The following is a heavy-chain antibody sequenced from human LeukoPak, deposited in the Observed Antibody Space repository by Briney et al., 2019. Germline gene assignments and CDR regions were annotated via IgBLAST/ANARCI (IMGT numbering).Heavy chain of an antibody. D-gene: IGHD3-22*01. CDR2: IYYSGST. Sequence: PSETLSLTCTVSGGSISSGGYYWSWIRQPPGKGLEWIGYIYYSGSTYYNPSLKSRVTISVDTSKNQFSLKLSSVTAADTAVYYCARVSYYYDSSGYHDAFDIWGQGTMVTVSS. CDR3: ARVSYYYDSSGYHDAFDI. J-gene: IGHJ3*02. CDR1: GGSISSGGYY. V-gene: IGHV4-30-4*08.